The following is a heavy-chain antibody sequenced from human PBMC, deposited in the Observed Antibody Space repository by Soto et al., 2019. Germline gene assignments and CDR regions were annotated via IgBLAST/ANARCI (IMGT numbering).Heavy chain of an antibody. CDR1: GFTFTSSA. J-gene: IGHJ4*02. CDR2: IVVGSGNT. CDR3: AAFGLYDILTDYFDY. Sequence: GASVKVSCKASGFTFTSSAVQWVRQARGQRLEWIGWIVVGSGNTNYAQKLQERVTITRDMSTSTAYMELSSLRSEDTAVYYCAAFGLYDILTDYFDYWGQGTLVTVSS. D-gene: IGHD3-9*01. V-gene: IGHV1-58*01.